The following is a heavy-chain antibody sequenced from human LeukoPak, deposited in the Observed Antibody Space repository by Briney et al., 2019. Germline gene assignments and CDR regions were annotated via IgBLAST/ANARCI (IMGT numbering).Heavy chain of an antibody. V-gene: IGHV3-11*01. CDR3: ARDLMVFASPFDY. D-gene: IGHD2-8*01. Sequence: GGSLRLSCAASGFTFSDYYMSWIRQAPGKGLEWVSYISSDGGAIYYADSVKGRFTISRDNAKNSLYLQMNSLRAEDTAVYYCARDLMVFASPFDYWAREPWSPSPQ. CDR2: ISSDGGAI. CDR1: GFTFSDYY. J-gene: IGHJ4*02.